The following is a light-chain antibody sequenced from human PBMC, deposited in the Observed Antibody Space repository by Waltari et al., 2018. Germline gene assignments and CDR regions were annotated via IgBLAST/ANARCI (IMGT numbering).Light chain of an antibody. Sequence: SYVLTQPPSVSVAPGKTARITCGGNNIGSKRVHGYQQKPGQAPVLVIFVDTDRPSGIPAQFSGSNSGNTATLTISRVEAGDEADYYCQVWDSSSVHVVFGGGTKLTVL. V-gene: IGLV3-21*03. CDR3: QVWDSSSVHVV. CDR1: NIGSKR. J-gene: IGLJ2*01. CDR2: VDT.